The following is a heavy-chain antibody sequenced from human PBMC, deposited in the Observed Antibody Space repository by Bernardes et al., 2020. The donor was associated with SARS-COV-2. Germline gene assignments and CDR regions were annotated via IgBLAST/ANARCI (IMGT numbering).Heavy chain of an antibody. J-gene: IGHJ4*02. V-gene: IGHV3-74*01. CDR3: ANGGIRGVVATY. D-gene: IGHD3-10*01. CDR2: ITSDASST. CDR1: GFTFSSSW. Sequence: GGSLRLSCAASGFTFSSSWMHWVRQAPGKGLVWVSRITSDASSTNYADSVKGRFTISRDNAKNTLYLQMDSLRAEDTAVYYCANGGIRGVVATYWGQGTLVTVSS.